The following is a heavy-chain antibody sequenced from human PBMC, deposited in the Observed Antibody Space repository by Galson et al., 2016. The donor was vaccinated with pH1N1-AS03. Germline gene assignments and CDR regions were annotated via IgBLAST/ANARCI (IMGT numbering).Heavy chain of an antibody. CDR3: AGHPYSTGGGDC. CDR1: GYNFNAYW. Sequence: QSGAEVKKSGESLKISCQTSGYNFNAYWIAWVRQMPGKDLEWMGIIYPADSDTRYSPSFQGQVTISVDKSSWTAYLQWSTLKASDSAMYYCAGHPYSTGGGDCWGQGTLVTVSS. V-gene: IGHV5-51*01. D-gene: IGHD2-8*02. J-gene: IGHJ4*02. CDR2: IYPADSDT.